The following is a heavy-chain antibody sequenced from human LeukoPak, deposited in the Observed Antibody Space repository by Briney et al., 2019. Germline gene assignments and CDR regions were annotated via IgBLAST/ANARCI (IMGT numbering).Heavy chain of an antibody. CDR2: INHSGST. CDR1: GGSFSGYY. D-gene: IGHD6-13*01. J-gene: IGHJ5*02. Sequence: SETLSLTCAVYGGSFSGYYWSWIRQPPGKGLEWIGEINHSGSTNYNPSHKSRVTISVDTSKNQFSLKLSSVTAADTAVYYCAKGARALIAAAGTNNWFDPWGQGTLVTVSS. CDR3: AKGARALIAAAGTNNWFDP. V-gene: IGHV4-34*01.